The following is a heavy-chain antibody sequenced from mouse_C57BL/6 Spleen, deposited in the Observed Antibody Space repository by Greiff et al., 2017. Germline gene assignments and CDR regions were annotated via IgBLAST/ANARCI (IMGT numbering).Heavy chain of an antibody. J-gene: IGHJ4*01. Sequence: QVQLQQSGPGLVQPSQSLSITCTVSGFSLTSSGVHWVRPSPGKGLEWLGVIWSGGSTDYNAAFISRLSISKDNSNSQVFFKMNSLQADDTAIYYCARDQGTVTTYAMDRWGQGTPAIVSS. CDR3: ARDQGTVTTYAMDR. CDR1: GFSLTSSG. D-gene: IGHD2-12*01. V-gene: IGHV2-2*01. CDR2: IWSGGST.